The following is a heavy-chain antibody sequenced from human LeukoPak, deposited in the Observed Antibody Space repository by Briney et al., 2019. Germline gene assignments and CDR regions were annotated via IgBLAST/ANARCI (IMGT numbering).Heavy chain of an antibody. CDR3: AKGYYYGSGSPYYYYGMDV. D-gene: IGHD3-10*01. Sequence: GRSLRLSCAASGFTFDYYAMHWVRQAPGKGLEWVSGISWNSGSIGYADSVKGRFTISRDNAKNSLYLQMNSLRAEDTALYYCAKGYYYGSGSPYYYYGMDVWGQGTTVTVSS. CDR2: ISWNSGSI. CDR1: GFTFDYYA. J-gene: IGHJ6*02. V-gene: IGHV3-9*01.